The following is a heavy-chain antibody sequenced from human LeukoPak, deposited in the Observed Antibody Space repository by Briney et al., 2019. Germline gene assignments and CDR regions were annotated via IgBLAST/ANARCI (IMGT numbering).Heavy chain of an antibody. J-gene: IGHJ4*02. CDR2: ISYDGTNK. CDR1: GFSFSSYA. D-gene: IGHD3-22*01. Sequence: SGGSLRLSCAASGFSFSSYAMNWVRQAPGKGLEWLAIISYDGTNKYYADSVKGRLTISRDNSRNTLDLQMNSLRAEDTAVYYCARQGYYGSSGYYPYYFDYWGQGTLVTVSS. V-gene: IGHV3-30*04. CDR3: ARQGYYGSSGYYPYYFDY.